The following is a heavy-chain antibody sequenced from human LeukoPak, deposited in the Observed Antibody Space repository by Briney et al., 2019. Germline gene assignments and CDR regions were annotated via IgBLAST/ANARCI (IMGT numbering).Heavy chain of an antibody. CDR1: GYTLTELS. CDR3: ATYDILTANWFDP. CDR2: FDPEDGET. Sequence: GASVKVSCKVSGYTLTELSMHWVRQAPGKGLEWMGGFDPEDGETIYAQKFQGRVTMTEDTSTDTAYIELSSLRSEDTAVYYCATYDILTANWFDPWGQGTLVTVSS. J-gene: IGHJ5*02. V-gene: IGHV1-24*01. D-gene: IGHD3-9*01.